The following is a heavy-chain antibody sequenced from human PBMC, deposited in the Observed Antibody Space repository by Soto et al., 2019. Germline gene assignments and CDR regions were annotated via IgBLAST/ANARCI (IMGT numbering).Heavy chain of an antibody. CDR3: ARESQYSSGFDY. CDR1: GGSISSGGYS. D-gene: IGHD6-19*01. J-gene: IGHJ4*02. CDR2: IYHSGST. Sequence: SETLSLTCAVSGGSISSGGYSWSWIRQPPGKGLEWIGYIYHSGSTNYNPSLKSRVTMSVDTSKNQFSLKLSSVTAADTAVYYCARESQYSSGFDYWGQGTLVTVSS. V-gene: IGHV4-30-2*01.